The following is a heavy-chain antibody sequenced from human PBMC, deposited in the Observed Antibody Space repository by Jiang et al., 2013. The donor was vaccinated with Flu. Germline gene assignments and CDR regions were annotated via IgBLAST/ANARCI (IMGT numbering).Heavy chain of an antibody. CDR2: INAGNGNT. CDR3: ARRGRGVTMIVVGRNDAFDI. J-gene: IGHJ3*02. Sequence: GAEVKKPGASVKVSCKASGYTFTSYAMHWVRQAPGQRLEWMGWINAGNGNTKYSQKFQGRVTITRDTSASTAYMELSSLRSEDTAVYYCARRGRGVTMIVVGRNDAFDIWGQGTMVTVSS. CDR1: GYTFTSYA. D-gene: IGHD3-22*01. V-gene: IGHV1-3*01.